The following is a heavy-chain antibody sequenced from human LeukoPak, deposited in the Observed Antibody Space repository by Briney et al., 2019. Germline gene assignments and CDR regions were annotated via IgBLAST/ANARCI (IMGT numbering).Heavy chain of an antibody. D-gene: IGHD4-11*01. CDR1: GFTFSTYW. CDR2: IKGDGSLI. J-gene: IGHJ4*02. Sequence: GGSLRLSCSTSGFTFSTYWMSWVRQTPEKGLEWVANIKGDGSLINYADSVKGRFTISRDNAKNSLCLQMNSLTADDTGLYYCAREGLPYSRDYWGQGTLVTVSS. CDR3: AREGLPYSRDY. V-gene: IGHV3-7*01.